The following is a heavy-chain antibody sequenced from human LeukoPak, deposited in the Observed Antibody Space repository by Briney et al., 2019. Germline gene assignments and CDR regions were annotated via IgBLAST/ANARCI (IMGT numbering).Heavy chain of an antibody. D-gene: IGHD3-22*01. J-gene: IGHJ3*02. Sequence: GGSLRLPCAASGFTFSDYARHWVRQAPGKGLEWVSGISWNSGSIGYADSVKGRFTISRDNAKNSLYLQMNSLRAEDMALYYCAKSPYYYDSSALGAFDIWGQGTMVTVSS. CDR2: ISWNSGSI. V-gene: IGHV3-9*03. CDR1: GFTFSDYA. CDR3: AKSPYYYDSSALGAFDI.